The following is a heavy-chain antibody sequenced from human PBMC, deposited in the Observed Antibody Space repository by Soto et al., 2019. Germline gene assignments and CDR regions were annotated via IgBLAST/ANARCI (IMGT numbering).Heavy chain of an antibody. J-gene: IGHJ4*02. CDR2: INAYNGNT. CDR3: ANSRGYGDYFHY. Sequence: ASVKVSCKASGYTFTSYAMHWVRQAPGQRLEWMGWINAYNGNTNYAQKLQGRVTMTTDTSTSTAYMELRSLRSDDTAVYYCANSRGYGDYFHYWGQGTLVTVSS. V-gene: IGHV1-18*01. D-gene: IGHD4-17*01. CDR1: GYTFTSYA.